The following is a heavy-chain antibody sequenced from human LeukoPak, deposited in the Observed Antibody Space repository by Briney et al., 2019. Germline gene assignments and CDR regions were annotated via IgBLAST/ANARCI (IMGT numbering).Heavy chain of an antibody. CDR2: FDPEDGET. V-gene: IGHV1-24*01. CDR3: ASTTGYSSGHQGWYFDY. J-gene: IGHJ4*02. Sequence: GASVKVSCKVSGYTLTELSMHWVRQAPGKGLDWMGGFDPEDGETIYAQKFQGRVTMTEDTSTDTAYMELSSLRSEDTAVYYCASTTGYSSGHQGWYFDYWGQGTLVTVSS. CDR1: GYTLTELS. D-gene: IGHD6-19*01.